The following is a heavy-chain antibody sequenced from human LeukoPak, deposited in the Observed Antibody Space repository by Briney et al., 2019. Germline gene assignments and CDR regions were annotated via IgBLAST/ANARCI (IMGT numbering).Heavy chain of an antibody. D-gene: IGHD3-10*01. CDR1: GESIISSDF. V-gene: IGHV4-4*07. J-gene: IGHJ4*02. Sequence: PSESLSLTCTVSGESIISSDFWSCIRQPPGKGLEWIGRIYNTGSTDFNPSLKSRVTMSVDTSKNQFSLKLGSLTAADTAVYYCAKSASGSLVVWGQGTLVTVSA. CDR2: IYNTGST. CDR3: AKSASGSLVV.